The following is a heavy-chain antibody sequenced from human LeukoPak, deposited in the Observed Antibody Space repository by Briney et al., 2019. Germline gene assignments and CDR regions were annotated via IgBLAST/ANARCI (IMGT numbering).Heavy chain of an antibody. CDR3: ASVYSSSSPFDY. V-gene: IGHV4-61*01. D-gene: IGHD6-6*01. CDR2: IYYSGST. Sequence: SETLSLTCTVSGGSVSSGSYDWSWIRQPPGKGLEWIGYIYYSGSTNYNPSLKSRVTISVDTSKNQFSLKLSSVTAADTAVYYCASVYSSSSPFDYWGQGTLVTVSS. J-gene: IGHJ4*02. CDR1: GGSVSSGSYD.